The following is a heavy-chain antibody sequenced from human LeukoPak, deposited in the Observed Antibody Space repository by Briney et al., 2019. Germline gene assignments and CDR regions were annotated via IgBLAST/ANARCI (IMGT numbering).Heavy chain of an antibody. J-gene: IGHJ6*03. CDR1: GFTFVNYG. V-gene: IGHV3-30*18. D-gene: IGHD3-10*01. Sequence: GRSLRLSCAASGFTFVNYGFHWVRQAPGKALEWVAFISYDGNKKYVDSVKARFTISRDNSKNTLYLQMNSLKGDDTAVYYCAKDSAFYYIDVWGKGTTVIISS. CDR3: AKDSAFYYIDV. CDR2: ISYDGNKK.